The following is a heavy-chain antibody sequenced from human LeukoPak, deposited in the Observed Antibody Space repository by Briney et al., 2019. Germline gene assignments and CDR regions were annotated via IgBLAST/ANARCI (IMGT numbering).Heavy chain of an antibody. V-gene: IGHV4-59*01. D-gene: IGHD3-22*01. J-gene: IGHJ5*02. CDR1: GGSISSYY. Sequence: SETLSLTCTVSGGSISSYYWSWSRQPPGKGLEWIGYIYYSGSTTYNPSLKSRVTISVATSKNQFSLKLTSVTAADTAVYYCARGTMMVGPWGQGTLVTVSS. CDR3: ARGTMMVGP. CDR2: IYYSGST.